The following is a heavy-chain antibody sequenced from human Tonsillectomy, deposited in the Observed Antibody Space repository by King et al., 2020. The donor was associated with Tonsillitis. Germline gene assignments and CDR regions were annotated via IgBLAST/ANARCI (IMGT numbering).Heavy chain of an antibody. D-gene: IGHD2-2*01. CDR1: GFTFRSYG. J-gene: IGHJ6*03. V-gene: IGHV3-33*08. Sequence: VQLVESGGGVVQPGRPLRLSCVASGFTFRSYGMHWVRQAPDKGLEWVAVICYEGNNKYYADYVKGRFTMSRDNSKNTLYLQMDGLRAEDTAVYYCARDRGLYCSSTSCPYYMDVWGKGSTVTVSS. CDR3: ARDRGLYCSSTSCPYYMDV. CDR2: ICYEGNNK.